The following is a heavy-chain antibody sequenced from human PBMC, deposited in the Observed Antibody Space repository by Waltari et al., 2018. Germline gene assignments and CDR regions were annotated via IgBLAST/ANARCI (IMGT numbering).Heavy chain of an antibody. CDR2: ISSNGGST. J-gene: IGHJ4*02. Sequence: EVQLVESWGGLVQPGGSLRLSCAASGFTFSSYAMHWVRQAPGKGLEYVSAISSNGGSTYYANSVKGRFTISRDNSKNTLYLQMGSLRAEDMAVYYCARGDILTGYSSDYWGQGTLVTVSS. CDR1: GFTFSSYA. D-gene: IGHD3-9*01. V-gene: IGHV3-64*01. CDR3: ARGDILTGYSSDY.